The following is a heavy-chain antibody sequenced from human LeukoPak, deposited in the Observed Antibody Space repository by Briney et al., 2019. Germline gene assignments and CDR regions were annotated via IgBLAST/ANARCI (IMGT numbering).Heavy chain of an antibody. Sequence: SETLSLTCTVSGGSIASSGYYWSWIRQHPGKGLEWIGFINYSGSTYYNPSLKSRVTISGDTSKNQFSLKLSSVTAADTAVYYCARGNSDGKREDYWGPGTLLTVSS. CDR1: GGSIASSGYY. V-gene: IGHV4-31*03. CDR2: INYSGST. D-gene: IGHD2-15*01. J-gene: IGHJ4*02. CDR3: ARGNSDGKREDY.